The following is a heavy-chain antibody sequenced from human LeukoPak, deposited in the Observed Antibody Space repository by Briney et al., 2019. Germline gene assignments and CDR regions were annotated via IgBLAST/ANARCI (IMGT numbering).Heavy chain of an antibody. D-gene: IGHD3-10*01. CDR1: GGSISSYY. Sequence: SETLSLTCTVSGGSISSYYWSWIRQPPGKGLEWIGEINHSGSTNYNPSLKSRVTISVDTSKNQFSLKLSSVTAADTAVYYCASLFPRRGSGSYYTLYYYYYYMDVWGKGTTVTVSS. CDR3: ASLFPRRGSGSYYTLYYYYYYMDV. V-gene: IGHV4-34*01. CDR2: INHSGST. J-gene: IGHJ6*03.